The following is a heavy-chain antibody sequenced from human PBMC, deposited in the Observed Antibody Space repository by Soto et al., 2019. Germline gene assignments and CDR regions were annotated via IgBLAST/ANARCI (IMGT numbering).Heavy chain of an antibody. D-gene: IGHD1-7*01. J-gene: IGHJ4*02. V-gene: IGHV3-23*01. CDR1: GFTFSSYG. CDR2: SSATGSGR. Sequence: EVQLLESGGGLVQPGGSLTLSCAASGFTFSSYGMTWVRQAPGKGLEWVSFSSATGSGRYYADSVKGRFTNSRDNSKNTLYLQMSSLRADDTAVYYCAKDRRAGGNYGFYSDFWGQGALVIVSS. CDR3: AKDRRAGGNYGFYSDF.